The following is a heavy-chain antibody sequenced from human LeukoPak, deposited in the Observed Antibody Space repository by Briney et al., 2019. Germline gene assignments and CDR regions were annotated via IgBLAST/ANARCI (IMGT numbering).Heavy chain of an antibody. CDR1: GGSFSGYY. V-gene: IGHV4-34*01. D-gene: IGHD3-10*01. CDR2: INHSGST. J-gene: IGHJ6*02. Sequence: PSETLSLTCAVYGGSFSGYYWSWIRQPPGKGLEWIGEINHSGSTNYNPSLKSRVTISVDTSKNQFSLKLSSVTAADTAVYYCASCASSFIYGMDVWGQGTTVTVSS. CDR3: ASCASSFIYGMDV.